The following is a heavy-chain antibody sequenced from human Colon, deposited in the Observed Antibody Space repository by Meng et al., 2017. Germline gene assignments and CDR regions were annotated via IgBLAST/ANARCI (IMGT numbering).Heavy chain of an antibody. J-gene: IGHJ4*02. CDR2: INHSGST. V-gene: IGHV4-34*01. D-gene: IGHD1-26*01. Sequence: SETLSLTCAVHGGSFSGYYWSWIRQPPGKGLEWIGEINHSGSTNYNPSLKSRVTISADTSKNQLSLKLSSVTAADTALYYCAYSGSYYPDYWGQGTLVTVSS. CDR3: AYSGSYYPDY. CDR1: GGSFSGYY.